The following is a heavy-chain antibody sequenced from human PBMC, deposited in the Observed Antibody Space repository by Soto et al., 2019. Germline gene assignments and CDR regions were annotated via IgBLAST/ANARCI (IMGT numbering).Heavy chain of an antibody. J-gene: IGHJ4*02. CDR1: ADSISSYY. CDR2: IYSSGSA. V-gene: IGHV4-59*01. Sequence: SETLSLTCTVSADSISSYYWSWIRQPPGKGLEWIGYIYSSGSANYNPSLKSRVTISVDTSKNQFSLKLSSVTAADTAVYYCAGSRGGYTTRGFFDYWGQGSLVIVSS. D-gene: IGHD1-26*01. CDR3: AGSRGGYTTRGFFDY.